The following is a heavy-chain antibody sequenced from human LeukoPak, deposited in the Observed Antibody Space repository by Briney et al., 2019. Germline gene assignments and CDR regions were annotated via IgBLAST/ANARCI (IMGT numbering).Heavy chain of an antibody. CDR3: ARVRGSGRFSGNWFDP. D-gene: IGHD1-26*01. V-gene: IGHV1-2*02. CDR2: ISTDGET. CDR1: VYIFLDSH. Sequence: ASVKVSCKATVYIFLDSHIHWLRQAPGQGLQWLGWISTDGETNHAQNFEGRVTMTSNTSVSTVYMELTSLKSDDTATYYCARVRGSGRFSGNWFDPWGQGTLVTVSS. J-gene: IGHJ5*02.